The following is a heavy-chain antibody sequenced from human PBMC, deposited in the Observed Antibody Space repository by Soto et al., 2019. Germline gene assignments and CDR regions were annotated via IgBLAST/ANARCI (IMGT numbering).Heavy chain of an antibody. Sequence: GGSLRLSCAASGFTFSSYAMSWVRQAPGKGLEWVSAIIGSGGSTYYADSVKGRFTISRDNSKNTLFLQMNSLRAEDTAVYYFAKGPAHRSWFGEQYYYYGMDVWGQGTTVTVSS. J-gene: IGHJ6*02. CDR2: IIGSGGST. CDR3: AKGPAHRSWFGEQYYYYGMDV. D-gene: IGHD3-10*01. CDR1: GFTFSSYA. V-gene: IGHV3-23*01.